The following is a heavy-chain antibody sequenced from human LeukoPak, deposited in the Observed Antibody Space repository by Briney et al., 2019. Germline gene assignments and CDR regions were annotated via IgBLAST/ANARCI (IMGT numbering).Heavy chain of an antibody. CDR3: ARVISDGPIYYDSSGYYQY. CDR2: IKSEADDGTT. D-gene: IGHD3-22*01. J-gene: IGHJ4*02. CDR1: GFIFNKAW. V-gene: IGHV3-15*01. Sequence: GGSLRLSCEASGFIFNKAWMSWVRQAPGKGLEWVGRIKSEADDGTTDYGAPVKGIFSISRDDSKNTPYLRMNSLKTEDTAVYYCARVISDGPIYYDSSGYYQYWGQGTLVTVSS.